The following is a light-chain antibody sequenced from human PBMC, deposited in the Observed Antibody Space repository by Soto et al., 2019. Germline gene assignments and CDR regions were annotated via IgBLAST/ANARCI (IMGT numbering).Light chain of an antibody. Sequence: DIQMTQSPSSVSASVGDRVTITCRASQGINIWLAWYQQKPGKAPKVLIYAASTLRSGVPSRFAGSGSGTDFTLTISRLQPEDFATYYCQQANRFPWTFGQGTKVEAK. CDR2: AAS. J-gene: IGKJ1*01. CDR1: QGINIW. CDR3: QQANRFPWT. V-gene: IGKV1-12*01.